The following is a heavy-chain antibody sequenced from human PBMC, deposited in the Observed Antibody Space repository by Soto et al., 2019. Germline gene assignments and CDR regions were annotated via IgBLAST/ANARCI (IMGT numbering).Heavy chain of an antibody. Sequence: RVLQTQGKGLEWVSAISAAGDRTYYADSVKGRFIISRDNSINTMSLQMNSLRVEDTALYYCAKWRAGTMVYFGHWGQGIMVSVSS. CDR2: ISAAGDRT. CDR3: AKWRAGTMVYFGH. D-gene: IGHD2-8*01. V-gene: IGHV3-23*01. J-gene: IGHJ4*02.